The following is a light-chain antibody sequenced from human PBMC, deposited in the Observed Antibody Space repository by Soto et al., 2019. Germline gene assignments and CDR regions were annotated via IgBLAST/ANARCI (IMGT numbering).Light chain of an antibody. J-gene: IGKJ2*03. V-gene: IGKV4-1*01. CDR2: WAS. CDR1: QSVLYSSNNMNY. Sequence: DTVMTQSPDSLAVSLGERATINCKSSQSVLYSSNNMNYLSWYQQKPGQPPKLLIYWASTRESGVPDRFSGSGSGTDFTLTISSVQAEEVAVYYCLQHYNTPPYSFGQGTKLEIK. CDR3: LQHYNTPPYS.